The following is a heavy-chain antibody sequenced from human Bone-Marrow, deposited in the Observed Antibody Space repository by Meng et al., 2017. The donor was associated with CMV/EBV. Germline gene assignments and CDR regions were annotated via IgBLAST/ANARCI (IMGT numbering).Heavy chain of an antibody. CDR3: ARDPSGVRGSNAAFDI. CDR2: IKQDGSEK. V-gene: IGHV3-7*01. J-gene: IGHJ3*02. CDR1: GFTFSSYW. Sequence: GGSLRLSCAASGFTFSSYWMSWVRQAPGKGLEWVANIKQDGSEKHYVDSVKGRFTISRDNAKNSLYLQMNSLSAEDTTVYYCARDPSGVRGSNAAFDIWGQGTLVTVSS. D-gene: IGHD2-8*01.